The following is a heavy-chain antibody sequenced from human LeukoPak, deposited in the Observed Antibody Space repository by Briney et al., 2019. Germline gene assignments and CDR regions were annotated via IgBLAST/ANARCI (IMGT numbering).Heavy chain of an antibody. V-gene: IGHV1-69*13. CDR1: GGTFSSYA. CDR3: ARDQLKRYYYDSSGYSYMDV. J-gene: IGHJ6*03. Sequence: SVKVSCKASGGTFSSYAISWVRQAPGQGLEWMGGIIPIFGTANYAQKFQGRVTITADESTSTAYMELSSLRSEDTAVYYCARDQLKRYYYDSSGYSYMDVWGKGTTVTVSS. CDR2: IIPIFGTA. D-gene: IGHD3-22*01.